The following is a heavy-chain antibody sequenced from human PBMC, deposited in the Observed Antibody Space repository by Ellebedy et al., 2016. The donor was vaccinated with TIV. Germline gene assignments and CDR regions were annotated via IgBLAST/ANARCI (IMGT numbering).Heavy chain of an antibody. CDR1: GYTFTGYY. V-gene: IGHV1-2*02. CDR3: ARDVGYSYGYSYYYYYMDV. CDR2: INPNSGST. J-gene: IGHJ6*03. Sequence: ASVKVSXXASGYTFTGYYMHWVRQAPGQGLEWMGWINPNSGSTNYAQKFQGRVTMTRDTSISTAYMELSRLRSDDTAVYYCARDVGYSYGYSYYYYYMDVWGKGTTVTVSS. D-gene: IGHD5-18*01.